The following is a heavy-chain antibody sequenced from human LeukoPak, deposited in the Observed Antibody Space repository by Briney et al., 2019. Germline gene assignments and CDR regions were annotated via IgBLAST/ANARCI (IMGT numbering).Heavy chain of an antibody. CDR3: ARSGYSSRWGWFDP. Sequence: SETLSLTCTVSGGSISSYYWSWIRQPPGKGLEWMGYIYTSGSTNYNPSLKSRVTISVDTSKNQFSLKLSSVTAADTAVYYCARSGYSSRWGWFDPWGQGTLVTVSS. D-gene: IGHD6-13*01. V-gene: IGHV4-4*09. CDR1: GGSISSYY. J-gene: IGHJ5*02. CDR2: IYTSGST.